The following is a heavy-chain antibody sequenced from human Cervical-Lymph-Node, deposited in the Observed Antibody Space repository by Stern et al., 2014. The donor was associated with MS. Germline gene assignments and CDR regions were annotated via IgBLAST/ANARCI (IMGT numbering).Heavy chain of an antibody. Sequence: EMQLVESGGGLVKPGGSLRLSCAASGFTFRNAWMSWVRQAPGKGLEWVGRIKSKTDGGTTDYAAPVKGRFSISRDDSKNRLYLQMNSLKTEDTALYYCTTDSTYNWFDPWGQGTLVTVSS. J-gene: IGHJ5*02. V-gene: IGHV3-15*01. CDR1: GFTFRNAW. CDR3: TTDSTYNWFDP. D-gene: IGHD2/OR15-2a*01. CDR2: IKSKTDGGTT.